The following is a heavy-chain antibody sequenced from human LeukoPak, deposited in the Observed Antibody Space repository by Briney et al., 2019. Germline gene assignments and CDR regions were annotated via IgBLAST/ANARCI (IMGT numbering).Heavy chain of an antibody. CDR1: GFTFSTYG. CDR2: ISASGGST. D-gene: IGHD3-22*01. CDR3: AKERVPYYDSSGYSSFDY. J-gene: IGHJ4*02. V-gene: IGHV3-23*01. Sequence: GGSLRLSCAASGFTFSTYGMTWVRQAPGKGLEWVSAISASGGSTYYADSVKGRFTISRDSSKNTLYLQMNSLRAEDTAVYYCAKERVPYYDSSGYSSFDYWGQGTLVTVSS.